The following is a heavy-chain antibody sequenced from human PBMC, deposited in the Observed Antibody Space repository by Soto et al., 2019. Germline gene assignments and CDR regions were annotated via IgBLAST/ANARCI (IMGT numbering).Heavy chain of an antibody. D-gene: IGHD2-15*01. Sequence: EVQLVESGGDLVQPGGSLRLSCAASGFTFSSYWMHWVRQDPEKGLVWVSRINGDGISTSYADSVKGRFTISRDNAKDTLSLHMNSLGAEDTAVYYCARIFQGTCCRGGICYSDYWGQGPLVTVSS. CDR2: INGDGIST. CDR1: GFTFSSYW. CDR3: ARIFQGTCCRGGICYSDY. V-gene: IGHV3-74*01. J-gene: IGHJ4*02.